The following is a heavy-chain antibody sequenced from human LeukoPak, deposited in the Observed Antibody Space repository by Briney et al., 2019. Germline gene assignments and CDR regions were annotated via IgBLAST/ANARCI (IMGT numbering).Heavy chain of an antibody. V-gene: IGHV3-11*04. CDR1: GFTFSDYY. CDR2: ISSSGSTI. D-gene: IGHD1-26*01. J-gene: IGHJ4*02. Sequence: GGSLRLSCAASGFTFSDYYMSWIRQAPGKGLEWDSYISSSGSTIYYADSVKGRFTISRDNAKNSLYLQMNSLRAEDTAVYYCAKSLGATRGYFEHWGQGTLVTVSS. CDR3: AKSLGATRGYFEH.